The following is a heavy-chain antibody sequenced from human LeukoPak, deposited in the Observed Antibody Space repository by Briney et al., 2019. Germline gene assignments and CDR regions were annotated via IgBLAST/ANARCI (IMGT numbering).Heavy chain of an antibody. Sequence: QPGASLRLSCAVSGFSLSRYAMSWVRKAPGKGLEWVSAISDSGGSTYYADSVKGRFTISRDNSRNTLYLQMNTLRAEDTAVYYCAKRRGSSWSDYFDYWGQGTLVTVSS. V-gene: IGHV3-23*01. CDR2: ISDSGGST. J-gene: IGHJ4*02. CDR1: GFSLSRYA. CDR3: AKRRGSSWSDYFDY. D-gene: IGHD6-13*01.